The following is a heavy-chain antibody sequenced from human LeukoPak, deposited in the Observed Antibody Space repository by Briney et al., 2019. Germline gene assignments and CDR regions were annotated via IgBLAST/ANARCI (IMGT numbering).Heavy chain of an antibody. CDR1: GGSISSGSYY. CDR2: IYTSGST. V-gene: IGHV4-61*02. CDR3: ARQGFFGAGFWFDP. D-gene: IGHD3-16*01. J-gene: IGHJ5*02. Sequence: SQTLSLTCTVSGGSISSGSYYWSWIRQPAGKGLEWIGRIYTSGSTNYNPSLKSRVTMSVDTSKNQFSLKLSSVTAADTAVYYCARQGFFGAGFWFDPWGQGTLVTVSS.